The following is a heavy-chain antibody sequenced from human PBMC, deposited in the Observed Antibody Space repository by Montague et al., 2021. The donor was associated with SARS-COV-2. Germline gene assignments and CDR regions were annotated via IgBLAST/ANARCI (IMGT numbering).Heavy chain of an antibody. Sequence: CAISGDSVSGKTAACNSERHSPSLDLHWLGITYYRSKRYYDYAVSVKSRMTISPDTSKNQFSLQLSSVTPEDRAVYYCARDPRYSLSWSFDYWGQGTLVTVSS. CDR3: ARDPRYSLSWSFDY. J-gene: IGHJ4*02. CDR1: GDSVSGKTAA. V-gene: IGHV6-1*01. D-gene: IGHD6-13*01. CDR2: TYYRSKRYY.